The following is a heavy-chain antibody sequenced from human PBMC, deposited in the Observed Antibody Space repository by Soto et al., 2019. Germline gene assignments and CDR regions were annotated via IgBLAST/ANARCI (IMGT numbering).Heavy chain of an antibody. J-gene: IGHJ4*02. CDR3: ASSRRWYVDY. V-gene: IGHV4-59*01. CDR2: IYYSGSP. Sequence: SETLSLTCTVSGGSISSYYWSWIRQPPGKGLEWIGYIYYSGSPNYNPSLKSRVTISVDTSKNQFSLKLSSVTAADTAVYYCASSRRWYVDYWGQGTLVTVSS. D-gene: IGHD6-13*01. CDR1: GGSISSYY.